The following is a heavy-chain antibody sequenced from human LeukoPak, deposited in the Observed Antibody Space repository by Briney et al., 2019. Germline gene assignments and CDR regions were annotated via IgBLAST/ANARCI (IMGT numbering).Heavy chain of an antibody. V-gene: IGHV3-23*01. CDR1: GFTFSSYS. CDR3: ARDITFDSLYFDY. Sequence: GGSLRLSCAASGFTFSSYSMTWVRQAPGKGLEWVSFISGSGGSSYYADSVKGRFTISRDNSKNTLYLQMNSLRAEDTAVYYCARDITFDSLYFDYWGQGTLVTVSS. D-gene: IGHD3-16*01. J-gene: IGHJ4*02. CDR2: ISGSGGSS.